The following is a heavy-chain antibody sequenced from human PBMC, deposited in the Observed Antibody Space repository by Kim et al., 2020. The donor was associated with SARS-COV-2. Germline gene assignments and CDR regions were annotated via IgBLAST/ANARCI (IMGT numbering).Heavy chain of an antibody. J-gene: IGHJ6*02. CDR3: ATQGGYYGSGSYYNRGAYYYYYGMDV. CDR2: FDPEDGET. V-gene: IGHV1-24*01. D-gene: IGHD3-10*01. Sequence: ASVKVSCKVSGYTLTELSMHWVRQAPGKGLEWMGGFDPEDGETIYAQKFQGRVTMTEDTSTDTAYMELSSLRSEDTAVYYCATQGGYYGSGSYYNRGAYYYYYGMDVWGQGTTVTVSS. CDR1: GYTLTELS.